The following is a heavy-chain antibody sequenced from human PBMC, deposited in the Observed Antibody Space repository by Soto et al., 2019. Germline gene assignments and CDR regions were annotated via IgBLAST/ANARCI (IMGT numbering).Heavy chain of an antibody. V-gene: IGHV1-3*01. Sequence: RASVKVLCKASGYTYTIYAMHWVRLAPGQRLEWMGWIHAGNGDTGYSQKFQGRVTITRDTSASTAYMELSSLRSEDTAVYYCARDGDAFDIWGQGTMVTVSS. CDR2: IHAGNGDT. CDR1: GYTYTIYA. J-gene: IGHJ3*02. CDR3: ARDGDAFDI.